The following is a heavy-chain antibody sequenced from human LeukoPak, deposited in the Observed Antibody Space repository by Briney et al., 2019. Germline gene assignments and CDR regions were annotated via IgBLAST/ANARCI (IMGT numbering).Heavy chain of an antibody. CDR3: ARDPLYGGVDLDH. CDR2: IKQDGSET. J-gene: IGHJ4*02. Sequence: GGSLGLSCAASGFTFSSYWMNWVRQAPGKGLEWVANIKQDGSETYYVDSVKGRFTISRDNAKSSLYLQMNSLRAEDTAVYFCARDPLYGGVDLDHWGQGTLVTVSS. V-gene: IGHV3-7*01. CDR1: GFTFSSYW. D-gene: IGHD4-23*01.